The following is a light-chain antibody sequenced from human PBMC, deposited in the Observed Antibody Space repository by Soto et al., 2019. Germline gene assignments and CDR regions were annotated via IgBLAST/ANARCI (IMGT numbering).Light chain of an antibody. CDR1: SSNIGNNY. J-gene: IGLJ2*01. V-gene: IGLV1-51*01. CDR3: GTWDSSLSAVV. CDR2: DNN. Sequence: QSVLTQPPSVSAAPGQKVTISCSGSSSNIGNNYVSWYQQLPGTAPKLHLYDNNKRPSGIPDRFSGSKSGTSATLGITGLQTGDEADYYCGTWDSSLSAVVFGGGTKVTVL.